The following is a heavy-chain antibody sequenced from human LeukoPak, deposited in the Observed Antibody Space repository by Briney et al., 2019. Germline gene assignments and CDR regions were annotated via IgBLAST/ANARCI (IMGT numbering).Heavy chain of an antibody. J-gene: IGHJ4*02. V-gene: IGHV3-74*01. CDR2: IDFETDTT. CDR3: VRAGSGFDY. Sequence: PGGALRLSCVASGFTFSSYWMHWVRQAPGKGLEWVSRIDFETDTTTYAGSVKGRFTISRDNTNNTLYLQMDSLRDEDAAVYYCVRAGSGFDYWGQGTLVTVTS. CDR1: GFTFSSYW. D-gene: IGHD2-15*01.